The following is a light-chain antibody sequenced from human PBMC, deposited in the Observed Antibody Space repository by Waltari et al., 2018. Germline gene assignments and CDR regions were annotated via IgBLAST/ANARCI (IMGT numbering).Light chain of an antibody. V-gene: IGLV2-14*03. CDR3: SSYTSRDTPS. J-gene: IGLJ1*01. CDR1: SSDVGGYDY. Sequence: QSALTQPASVSGSPGQSITISCTGTSSDVGGYDYVSWYQQHPGKSPKLMIYDVNNRPSGVSNRCSGSKSGNTASLTISGLQAEDEAVYYCSSYTSRDTPSFGTGTKVTVL. CDR2: DVN.